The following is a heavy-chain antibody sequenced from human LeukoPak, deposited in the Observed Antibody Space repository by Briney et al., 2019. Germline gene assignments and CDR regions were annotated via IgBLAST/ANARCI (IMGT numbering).Heavy chain of an antibody. CDR1: GYTFTGYY. J-gene: IGHJ6*03. Sequence: GASVKVSCKASGYTFTGYYMHWVRQAPGQGLEWMGWINPNSDGTNYAQKFQGWVTMTRDTSISTAYMELSRLRSDDTAVYYCARAPYYDFWSGYYPPDYYYMDVWGKGTTVTGSS. V-gene: IGHV1-2*04. CDR3: ARAPYYDFWSGYYPPDYYYMDV. D-gene: IGHD3-3*01. CDR2: INPNSDGT.